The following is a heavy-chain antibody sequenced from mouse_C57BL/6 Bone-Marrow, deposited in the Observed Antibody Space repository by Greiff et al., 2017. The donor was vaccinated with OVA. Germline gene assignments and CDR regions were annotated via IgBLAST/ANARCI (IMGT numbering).Heavy chain of an antibody. V-gene: IGHV5-6*02. CDR3: ARQGLLWLRRHYFDY. CDR1: GFTFSSYG. J-gene: IGHJ2*01. Sequence: EVKLEESGGDLVKPGGSLKLSCAASGFTFSSYGMSWVRQTPDKRLEWVATISSGGSYTYYPDSVKGRFTISRDNAKNTLYLQMSSLKSEDTAMYYCARQGLLWLRRHYFDYWGQGTTLTVSS. D-gene: IGHD2-2*01. CDR2: ISSGGSYT.